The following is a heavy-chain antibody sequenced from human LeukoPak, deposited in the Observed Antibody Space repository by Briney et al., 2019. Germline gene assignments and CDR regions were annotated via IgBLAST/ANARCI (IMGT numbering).Heavy chain of an antibody. Sequence: GGSLRLSCAASGFIFDDYDMSWVRQAPGKGLEWVSNINWHGGSTNYADSVKGRFTISRDNAKNSVYLQMNSLRAEDTAVYYCAELGITMIGGVWGKGTTVTISS. CDR1: GFIFDDYD. CDR3: AELGITMIGGV. CDR2: INWHGGST. D-gene: IGHD3-10*02. V-gene: IGHV3-20*04. J-gene: IGHJ6*04.